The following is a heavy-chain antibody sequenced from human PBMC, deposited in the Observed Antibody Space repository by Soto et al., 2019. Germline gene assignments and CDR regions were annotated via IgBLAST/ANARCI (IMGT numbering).Heavy chain of an antibody. Sequence: SSVKASCRASGGTFSNYAITWVRQTPGQGLEWLGRIIPIFGTRDYAQKFQGRVTISADESTTTAYMELSSLRSDDTAVYYCAKDGGREGYFGNLFVPWVQRTLVSVSS. CDR3: AKDGGREGYFGNLFVP. V-gene: IGHV1-69*13. CDR2: IIPIFGTR. CDR1: GGTFSNYA. J-gene: IGHJ5*02. D-gene: IGHD2-15*01.